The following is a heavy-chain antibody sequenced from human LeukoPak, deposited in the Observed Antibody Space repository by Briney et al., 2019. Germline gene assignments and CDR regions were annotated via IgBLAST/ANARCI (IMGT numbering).Heavy chain of an antibody. Sequence: MTSETLSLTCGVSGGSISSTNWWSWVRQPPGQGLEWIGYIYYSGSTYYNPSLKSRLTISVATSKNQFSLKLSSVTAADTAVYYCAREGVCSGGSCYSDYWGQGTLVTVSS. J-gene: IGHJ4*02. D-gene: IGHD2-15*01. CDR2: IYYSGST. CDR1: GGSISSTNW. V-gene: IGHV4-4*02. CDR3: AREGVCSGGSCYSDY.